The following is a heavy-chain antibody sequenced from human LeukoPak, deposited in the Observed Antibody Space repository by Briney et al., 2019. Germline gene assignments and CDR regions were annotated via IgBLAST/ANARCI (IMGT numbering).Heavy chain of an antibody. CDR3: AKDQVTLVRGVNSDGFWFDP. V-gene: IGHV3-33*06. D-gene: IGHD3-10*01. J-gene: IGHJ5*02. Sequence: GSSLRLSCAASGFTFNSYDMHWVRQTPGKGLEWVAVIWYDGSKEFYRDSVKGRFSISRDNSKNALYLEMTSLRAEDTAVYYCAKDQVTLVRGVNSDGFWFDPWGQGTLVTVSS. CDR1: GFTFNSYD. CDR2: IWYDGSKE.